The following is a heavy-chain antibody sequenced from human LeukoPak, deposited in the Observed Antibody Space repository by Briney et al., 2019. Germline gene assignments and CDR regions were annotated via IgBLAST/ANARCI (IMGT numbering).Heavy chain of an antibody. Sequence: GGSLRLSCAASGFTFSSYAMSWVRQAPGKGLEWVSAISGSSGSTYYADSVKGRFTISRDNSKNTLYLQMNSLRAEDTAVYYCAKVDGWHCSSTSCHYWGQGTLVTVSS. J-gene: IGHJ4*02. CDR1: GFTFSSYA. V-gene: IGHV3-23*01. CDR2: ISGSSGST. CDR3: AKVDGWHCSSTSCHY. D-gene: IGHD2-2*01.